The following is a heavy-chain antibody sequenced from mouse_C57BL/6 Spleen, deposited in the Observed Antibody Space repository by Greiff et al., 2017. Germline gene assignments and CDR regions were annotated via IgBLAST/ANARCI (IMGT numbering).Heavy chain of an antibody. CDR3: ARGGYYFDY. CDR2: IDPSDSYT. Sequence: VQLQQPGAELVMPGASVKLSCKASGYTFTSYWMHWVKQRPGQGLEWIGEIDPSDSYTNYNQKFKGKSTLTVDKSSSTADMQLSSLTSEDSAVYYCARGGYYFDYWGQGTTLTVSS. J-gene: IGHJ2*01. V-gene: IGHV1-69*01. CDR1: GYTFTSYW.